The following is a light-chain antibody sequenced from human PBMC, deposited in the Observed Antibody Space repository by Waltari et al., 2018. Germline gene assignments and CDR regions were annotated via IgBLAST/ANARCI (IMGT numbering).Light chain of an antibody. J-gene: IGKJ1*01. CDR1: QSISSW. Sequence: DIQMTQSPSTLSASVGDRVTITCRASQSISSWLAWYQQKPGKAPKLLIYKASSLESGVPSRFRGSDSWTEFTLTISSLQPDDFATYYCQQYNSYSRTFGQGTKVEIK. CDR3: QQYNSYSRT. CDR2: KAS. V-gene: IGKV1-5*03.